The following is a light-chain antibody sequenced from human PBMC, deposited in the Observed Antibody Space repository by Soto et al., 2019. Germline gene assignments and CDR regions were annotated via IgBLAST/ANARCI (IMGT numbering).Light chain of an antibody. J-gene: IGKJ5*01. V-gene: IGKV3-15*01. Sequence: EIVLTPSPATLSVSPGERATLSCRAGQNIHTTLAWYQQKPGQAPRLLFYGASTGATGLPARFRGSGSGAEFTLTNISLQEDDCAVYYCQQYYSWPRTFGQGTRPDI. CDR3: QQYYSWPRT. CDR2: GAS. CDR1: QNIHTT.